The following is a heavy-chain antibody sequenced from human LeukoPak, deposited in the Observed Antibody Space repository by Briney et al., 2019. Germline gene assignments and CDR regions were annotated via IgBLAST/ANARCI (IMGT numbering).Heavy chain of an antibody. J-gene: IGHJ5*02. CDR2: IIPILGIA. CDR1: GGTLSSYA. CDR3: ASLRFLEWLLRYNWFDP. Sequence: GASVKVSCKASGGTLSSYAISWVRQAPGQGLEWMGRIIPILGIANYAQKFQGRVTITADKSTRTAYMELSSLRSEDTAVYYCASLRFLEWLLRYNWFDPWGQGTLVTVSS. D-gene: IGHD3-3*01. V-gene: IGHV1-69*04.